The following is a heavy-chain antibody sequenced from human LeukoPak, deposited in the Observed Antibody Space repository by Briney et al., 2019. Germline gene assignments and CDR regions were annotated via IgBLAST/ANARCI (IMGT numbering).Heavy chain of an antibody. CDR2: INHSGST. V-gene: IGHV4-34*01. D-gene: IGHD6-13*01. Sequence: PSETLSLTCAVYGGSFSGYYWSWIRQPPGKGLEWIGEINHSGSTNYNPSLKSRVTISVDTSKNQFSLKLSSVTAADTAVYYCARGRKQQLVRSYYYYMDVWGKGTTVTVSS. CDR3: ARGRKQQLVRSYYYYMDV. CDR1: GGSFSGYY. J-gene: IGHJ6*03.